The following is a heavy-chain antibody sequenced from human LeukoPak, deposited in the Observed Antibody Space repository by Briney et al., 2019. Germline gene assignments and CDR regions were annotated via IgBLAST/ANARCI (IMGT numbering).Heavy chain of an antibody. CDR1: GGSICSYY. V-gene: IGHV4-59*01. D-gene: IGHD3-10*01. Sequence: SETLSLTCTVSGGSICSYYWSWIRQPPGKGLEWIGYIYYSGSTNYNPSLKSRVTISVDTSKNQFSLKLSSVTAADTAVYYCAXGLHYYGSGSYYNFDYWGQGTLVTVSS. CDR2: IYYSGST. J-gene: IGHJ4*02. CDR3: AXGLHYYGSGSYYNFDY.